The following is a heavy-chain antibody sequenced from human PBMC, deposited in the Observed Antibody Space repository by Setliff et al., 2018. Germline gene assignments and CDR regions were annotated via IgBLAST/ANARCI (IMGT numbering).Heavy chain of an antibody. CDR3: ATVGAAPDF. CDR2: VIQGGSG. Sequence: GESLKISCAASGFIFRDYTMVWVRQAPGKELEWVAGVIQGGSGVYADSVKGRFSISRDNSKNTLYLQLNSLRADDTAVYYCATVGAAPDFWGQGTLVTVSS. CDR1: GFIFRDYT. V-gene: IGHV3-23*03. J-gene: IGHJ4*02. D-gene: IGHD1-26*01.